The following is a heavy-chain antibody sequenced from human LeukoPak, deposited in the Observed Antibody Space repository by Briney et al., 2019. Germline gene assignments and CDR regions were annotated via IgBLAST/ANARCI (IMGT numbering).Heavy chain of an antibody. CDR1: AYTFTGYY. Sequence: ASVKVSCKASAYTFTGYYMHWVRQAPGQGLEWMGWINPNSGGTNYAQKFQGRVTMTRDTSISTAYMELSRLRSDDTAVYYCARAQLVRSGWFDPWGQGTLVTVSS. J-gene: IGHJ5*02. D-gene: IGHD6-6*01. V-gene: IGHV1-2*02. CDR3: ARAQLVRSGWFDP. CDR2: INPNSGGT.